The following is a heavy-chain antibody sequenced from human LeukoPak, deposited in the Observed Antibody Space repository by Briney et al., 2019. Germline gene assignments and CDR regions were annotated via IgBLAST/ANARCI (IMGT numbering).Heavy chain of an antibody. CDR2: ITSGHST. Sequence: GGSLRLSCAASRFTFSNYAMSWVRQAAGKGLEWVSGITSGHSTFYADSVKGRSTISRDNSKNTVYLQMNSLRAEDTAVYYCAKDYPECTGTSCSGEAFFDYWGQGTLVTVSS. V-gene: IGHV3-23*01. J-gene: IGHJ4*02. CDR3: AKDYPECTGTSCSGEAFFDY. D-gene: IGHD2-2*01. CDR1: RFTFSNYA.